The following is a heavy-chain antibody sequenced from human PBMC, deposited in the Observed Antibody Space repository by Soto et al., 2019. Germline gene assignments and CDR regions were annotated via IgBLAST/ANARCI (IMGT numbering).Heavy chain of an antibody. Sequence: GASVKVSCKASGYTFTNYGISWVRRAPGQGLEWMGWISPFNGNTNYIQKLQGRVTMTTDTSTSTAYMELRSLRSEYTAVYYCATDLLLSWLSFDYWGQGTLVTVSS. D-gene: IGHD2-15*01. CDR2: ISPFNGNT. J-gene: IGHJ4*02. V-gene: IGHV1-18*01. CDR3: ATDLLLSWLSFDY. CDR1: GYTFTNYG.